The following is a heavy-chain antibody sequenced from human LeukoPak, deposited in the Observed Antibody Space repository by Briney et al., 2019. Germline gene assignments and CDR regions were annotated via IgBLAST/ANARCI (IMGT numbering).Heavy chain of an antibody. CDR1: GFTFSSYA. V-gene: IGHV3-30*18. CDR3: AKGGYSYGYYYFDY. J-gene: IGHJ4*02. D-gene: IGHD5-18*01. CDR2: ISYDGSNK. Sequence: GGSLRLSCAASGFTFSSYAMSWVRQAPGKGLEWVAVISYDGSNKYYADSVKGQFTISRDNSKNTLYLQMNSLRAEDTAVYYCAKGGYSYGYYYFDYWGQGTLVTVSS.